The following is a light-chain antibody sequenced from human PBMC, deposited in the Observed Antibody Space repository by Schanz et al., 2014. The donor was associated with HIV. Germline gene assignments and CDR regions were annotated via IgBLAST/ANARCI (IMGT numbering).Light chain of an antibody. CDR3: QQSNTFPYT. V-gene: IGKV1-5*03. CDR1: QTIYSW. J-gene: IGKJ2*01. Sequence: DIQMTQSPSTLSASVGDRVTITCRASQTIYSWLAWYQQKPGRAPNLLIYQASTLETGVPSRFSGSGSGTEFTLTISSLQPDDFATYYCQQSNTFPYTFGQGTKVETK. CDR2: QAS.